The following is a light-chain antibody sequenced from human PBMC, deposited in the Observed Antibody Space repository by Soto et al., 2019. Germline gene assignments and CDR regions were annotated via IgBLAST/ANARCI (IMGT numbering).Light chain of an antibody. V-gene: IGKV1-5*03. Sequence: DDQITHSPSALSGTVGDRVTITCRASQTISSWLAWYQQKPGKAPKLLIYKASTLKSGVPSRFSGSGSGTEFTLTISSLQPDDFATYYCQQYNSYSEAFGQGTKV. CDR1: QTISSW. CDR2: KAS. J-gene: IGKJ1*01. CDR3: QQYNSYSEA.